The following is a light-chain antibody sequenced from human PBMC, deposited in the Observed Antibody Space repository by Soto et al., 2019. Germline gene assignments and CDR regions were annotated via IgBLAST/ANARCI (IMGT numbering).Light chain of an antibody. CDR1: QGISSY. Sequence: AIRMTQSPSSLSASTGDRVTITCRASQGISSYLAWYQQKPGKAPKLLIYAASTLQSGVPSRFSGSGSGTDFTLTISCLQSEDFATYYCQQYYSYTAITFGQGTRPEIK. CDR2: AAS. CDR3: QQYYSYTAIT. V-gene: IGKV1-8*01. J-gene: IGKJ5*01.